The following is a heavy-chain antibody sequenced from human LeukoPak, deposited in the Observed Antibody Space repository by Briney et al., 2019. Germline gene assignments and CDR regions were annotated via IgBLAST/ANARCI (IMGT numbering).Heavy chain of an antibody. CDR3: ARTEDYGDYRYFDY. V-gene: IGHV4-34*01. D-gene: IGHD4-17*01. CDR2: MNNSGST. CDR1: GGSFSGYY. J-gene: IGHJ4*02. Sequence: KPSETLSLTCAVYGGSFSGYYWSWIRQPPGKGLEWIGEMNNSGSTNYNPSLKRRVTISVNTSKKQFSLKMSSVTAADPAVYYCARTEDYGDYRYFDYWGQGTLVTVSS.